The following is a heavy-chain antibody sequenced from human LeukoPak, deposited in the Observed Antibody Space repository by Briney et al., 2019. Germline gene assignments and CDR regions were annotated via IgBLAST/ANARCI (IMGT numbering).Heavy chain of an antibody. J-gene: IGHJ6*02. CDR3: AKDKGLGRDYYYGMDV. V-gene: IGHV3-23*01. CDR2: IGARGAYT. CDR1: GFSFSNYG. Sequence: GGSLRLSCAASGFSFSNYGMSWVRQAPGKGLEWVSAIGARGAYTKYADSVKGRFTISRDDSKNTLLLQMNSLRAEDTAVYYCAKDKGLGRDYYYGMDVWGQGTTVTVSS.